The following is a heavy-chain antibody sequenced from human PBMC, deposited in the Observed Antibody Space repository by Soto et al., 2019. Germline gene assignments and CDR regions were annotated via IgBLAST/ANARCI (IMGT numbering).Heavy chain of an antibody. D-gene: IGHD4-4*01. CDR2: IYHSGST. CDR3: ARATVTTRRSGWFDP. CDR1: GGSISSGGYS. Sequence: SETLSLTCAVSGGSISSGGYSWSWIRQPPGEGLEWIGYIYHSGSTYYNPSLKSRVTISVDRSKNQFSLKLSSVTAADTAVYYCARATVTTRRSGWFDPGGQGTLVTVSS. J-gene: IGHJ5*02. V-gene: IGHV4-30-2*01.